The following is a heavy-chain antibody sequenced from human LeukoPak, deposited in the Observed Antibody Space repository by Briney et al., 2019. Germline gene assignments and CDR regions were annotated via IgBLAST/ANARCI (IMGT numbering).Heavy chain of an antibody. D-gene: IGHD2-21*02. J-gene: IGHJ3*02. V-gene: IGHV4-59*01. CDR2: IYYSGST. Sequence: SETLSLTCTVSGGSISSYYWSWIRQPPGKGLEWIGFIYYSGSTNYNPSLKSRVTISVDTSKNQFSLKLSSVTDADTAVYYCARLGGGDYAFDIWGQGTMVTVSS. CDR1: GGSISSYY. CDR3: ARLGGGDYAFDI.